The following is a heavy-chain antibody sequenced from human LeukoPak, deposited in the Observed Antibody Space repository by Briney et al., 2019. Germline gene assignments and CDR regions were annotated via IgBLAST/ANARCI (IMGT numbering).Heavy chain of an antibody. CDR2: INHSGST. CDR3: ASTSPKYYYESSGYSSLFDN. V-gene: IGHV4-34*01. D-gene: IGHD3-22*01. CDR1: GGSFSDYS. J-gene: IGHJ4*02. Sequence: PSETLSLTCAVYGGSFSDYSWTWIRQPPGKGLEWIGEINHSGSTNYNPSLKSRVTISVDMSKNQFSLKLRSVTAADTALYYCASTSPKYYYESSGYSSLFDNWGQGTLVTVSS.